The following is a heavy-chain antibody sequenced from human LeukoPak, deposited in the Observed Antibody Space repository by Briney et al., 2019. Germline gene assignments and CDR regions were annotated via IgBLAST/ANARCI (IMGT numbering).Heavy chain of an antibody. J-gene: IGHJ4*02. V-gene: IGHV3-23*01. Sequence: TGGSLRLSCAASGFTFSSYGMSWVRQAPGKGLEWVSAISGSGGSTYYADSVKGRFTISRDNSKNTLYLQMNSLRAEDTAVYYCAQLHYDSSEGYWGQGTLVTVSS. CDR2: ISGSGGST. D-gene: IGHD3-22*01. CDR1: GFTFSSYG. CDR3: AQLHYDSSEGY.